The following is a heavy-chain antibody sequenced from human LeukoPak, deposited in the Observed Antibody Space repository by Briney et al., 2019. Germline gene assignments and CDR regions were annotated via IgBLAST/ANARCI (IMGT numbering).Heavy chain of an antibody. J-gene: IGHJ4*02. CDR1: GGSFSGYY. V-gene: IGHV4-34*01. D-gene: IGHD3-9*01. CDR2: INHSGST. CDR3: ARGRYGRLTGSYYFDY. Sequence: SETLSLTCAVYGGSFSGYYWSWIRQPPGKGLEWIGEINHSGSTNYNPSLKSRVTISVDTSKNQFSLKLSSVTAADTAVYYCARGRYGRLTGSYYFDYWGQGTLVTVSS.